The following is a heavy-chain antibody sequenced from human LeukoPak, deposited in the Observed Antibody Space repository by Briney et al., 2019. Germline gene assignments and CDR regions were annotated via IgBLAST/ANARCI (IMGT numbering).Heavy chain of an antibody. D-gene: IGHD2-8*01. CDR2: ISSGSSYI. CDR1: GFTFSSYS. V-gene: IGHV3-21*01. Sequence: PGGSLRLSCAASGFTFSSYSMNWVRQAPGKGLEWVSSISSGSSYIYYADSVKGRFTISRDNAKNSLYLQMNSLRAEDTAVYYCARALAYCTNGVCYTGGIDYWGQGTLVTVSS. J-gene: IGHJ4*02. CDR3: ARALAYCTNGVCYTGGIDY.